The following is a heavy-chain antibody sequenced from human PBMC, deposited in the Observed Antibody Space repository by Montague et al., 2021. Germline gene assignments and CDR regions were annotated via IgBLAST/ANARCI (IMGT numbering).Heavy chain of an antibody. CDR3: AKQDYFVSGTSYKGFDP. J-gene: IGHJ5*02. D-gene: IGHD3-10*01. Sequence: SETPSLTCTVSGGSISSYYWSWIRQPPGKGLEWIGYIYYRGSTNYNPSLKSRVTISEDTSKNQFSLKLSSVTAADTAVYYCAKQDYFVSGTSYKGFDPWGQGILVTVSS. V-gene: IGHV4-59*13. CDR1: GGSISSYY. CDR2: IYYRGST.